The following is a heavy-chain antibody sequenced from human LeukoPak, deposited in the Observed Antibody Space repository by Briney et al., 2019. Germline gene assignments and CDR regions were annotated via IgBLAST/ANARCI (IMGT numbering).Heavy chain of an antibody. J-gene: IGHJ4*02. CDR2: IYPGDSDT. Sequence: GESLKISCQGSGYNFPSYWIGWVRQMPGKGLEWMGIIYPGDSDTRYSPSFQGQVTISADKSISTAYLQWSSLKASDTAIYYCARPAQYTSSWYAYWGQGTLVTVSS. CDR1: GYNFPSYW. V-gene: IGHV5-51*01. D-gene: IGHD6-13*01. CDR3: ARPAQYTSSWYAY.